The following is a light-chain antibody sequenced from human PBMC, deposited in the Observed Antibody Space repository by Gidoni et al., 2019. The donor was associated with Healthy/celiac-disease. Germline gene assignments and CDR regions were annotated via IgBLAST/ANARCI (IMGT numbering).Light chain of an antibody. J-gene: IGLJ1*01. CDR3: GADHGSGSNFVYV. CDR1: SGYSNYK. Sequence: QPVLTQPPSASASLGASVPLTCTLSSGYSNYKVDWYKQRPGKGPRFVMRVGTGGIVGSKGDGIPDRFSVLGSGLNRYLTIKNIQEEDESDYHCGADHGSGSNFVYVFGTGTKVTVL. CDR2: VGTGGIVG. V-gene: IGLV9-49*01.